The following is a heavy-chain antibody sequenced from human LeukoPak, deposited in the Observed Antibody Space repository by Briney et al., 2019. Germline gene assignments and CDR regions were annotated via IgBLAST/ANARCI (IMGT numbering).Heavy chain of an antibody. CDR2: ISYDGRNQ. Sequence: GGSLGLSCAASGFIFSNYAMHWVRQAPGKGLEWVAVISYDGRNQYYADSVKGRFTVSRDNSKSTLYLQMNSLRGEDTAVYNCARYGGFLDYWGQGTLVTVSS. CDR1: GFIFSNYA. CDR3: ARYGGFLDY. J-gene: IGHJ4*02. V-gene: IGHV3-30*04. D-gene: IGHD3-16*01.